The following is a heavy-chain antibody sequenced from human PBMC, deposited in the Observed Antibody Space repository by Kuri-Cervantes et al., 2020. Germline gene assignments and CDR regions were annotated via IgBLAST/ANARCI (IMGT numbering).Heavy chain of an antibody. CDR2: ISYDGSNK. CDR3: ARTPHDYGDYVDY. Sequence: GESLKISCAASGFTFSSYAMHWVRQAPGKGLEWVAVISYDGSNKYYADSVKGRFTISRDNSKNTLYLQMNSLRAEDTAVYYCARTPHDYGDYVDYWGQGTLVTVSS. CDR1: GFTFSSYA. D-gene: IGHD4-17*01. J-gene: IGHJ4*02. V-gene: IGHV3-30-3*01.